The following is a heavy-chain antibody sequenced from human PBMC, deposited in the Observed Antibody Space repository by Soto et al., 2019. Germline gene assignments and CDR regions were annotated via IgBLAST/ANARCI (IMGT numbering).Heavy chain of an antibody. D-gene: IGHD5-18*01. CDR1: GYCFVSYW. J-gene: IGHJ4*02. V-gene: IGHV5-51*01. Sequence: LGASLKISCKGSGYCFVSYWIAWVRQMPGKGLEWMGSIYPGGSDTTYSPSIQGLVTISAAKSSTTVYLQWNTLRASDTAMYYCAKTDGYEVEYWGQGTQITVSS. CDR3: AKTDGYEVEY. CDR2: IYPGGSDT.